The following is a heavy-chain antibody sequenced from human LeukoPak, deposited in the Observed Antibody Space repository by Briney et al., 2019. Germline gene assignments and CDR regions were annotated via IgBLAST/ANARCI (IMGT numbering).Heavy chain of an antibody. J-gene: IGHJ4*02. CDR1: GGSISSSNYY. Sequence: SETLSLTCTVSGGSISSSNYYWGWFRQPPGKGLEWIGNIYYSGSTHYNPSLKSRVTISVDTSKNQFSLNLSSVTAADTAVYYCARRLVRGTYDYWGQGTLVTVSS. CDR2: IYYSGST. CDR3: ARRLVRGTYDY. D-gene: IGHD3-10*01. V-gene: IGHV4-39*01.